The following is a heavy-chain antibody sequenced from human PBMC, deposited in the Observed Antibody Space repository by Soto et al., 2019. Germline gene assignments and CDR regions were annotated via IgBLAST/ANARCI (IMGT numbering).Heavy chain of an antibody. V-gene: IGHV1-8*02. D-gene: IGHD2-2*01. CDR3: ASGVPAAKVGYYYYGMDV. CDR1: GYTFTGYY. J-gene: IGHJ6*02. Sequence: ASVKVSCKASGYTFTGYYMHWVRQAPGQGLEWMGWMNPNSGNTGYAQKFQGRVTMTRNTSISTAYMELSSLRSEDTAVYYCASGVPAAKVGYYYYGMDVWGQGTTVTVSS. CDR2: MNPNSGNT.